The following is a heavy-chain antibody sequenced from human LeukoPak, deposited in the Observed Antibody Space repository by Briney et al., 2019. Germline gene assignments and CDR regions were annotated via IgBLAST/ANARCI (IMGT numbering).Heavy chain of an antibody. CDR2: IYYSGST. CDR1: GGSISSGAYY. J-gene: IGHJ5*02. CDR3: PRQLRYFDWALDL. V-gene: IGHV4-31*03. D-gene: IGHD3-9*01. Sequence: SETLSLTCTVSGGSISSGAYYWSWIRQHPGKDLEWIGYIYYSGSTHNNPSLKSRVTISVDTSKNQFSLKLSSVTAADTAVYYCPRQLRYFDWALDLWGQGTLVTVSS.